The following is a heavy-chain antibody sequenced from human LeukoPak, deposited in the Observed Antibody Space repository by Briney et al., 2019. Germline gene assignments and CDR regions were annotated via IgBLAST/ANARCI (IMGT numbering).Heavy chain of an antibody. CDR1: GFTFKKYW. CDR3: ARETFSGSPGAFEL. V-gene: IGHV3-7*01. Sequence: GGSLRLSCAASGFTFKKYWMNWVRQVPGKGLECLANIKEDGSETYYADSVKGRFTISRDNPKNLLFLQINSLRVEDTAVYYCARETFSGSPGAFELWGQGTMVIVSS. CDR2: IKEDGSET. J-gene: IGHJ3*01. D-gene: IGHD2/OR15-2a*01.